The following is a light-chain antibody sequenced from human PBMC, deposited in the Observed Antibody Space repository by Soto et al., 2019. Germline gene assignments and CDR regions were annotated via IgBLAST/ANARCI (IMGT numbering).Light chain of an antibody. CDR3: QQYNSYGT. Sequence: DIQMTQSPSNLSASVGDRVTITCRASQSISTWLAWYQQKPGKSPKILIYDASSLESGVPSRFSGSGSGTEFTITISRLQPDDFATYYCQQYNSYGTLGQGTKVDI. V-gene: IGKV1-5*01. CDR1: QSISTW. J-gene: IGKJ1*01. CDR2: DAS.